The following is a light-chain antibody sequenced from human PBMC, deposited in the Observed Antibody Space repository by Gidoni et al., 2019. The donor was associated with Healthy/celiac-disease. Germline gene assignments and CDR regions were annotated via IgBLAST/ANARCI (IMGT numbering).Light chain of an antibody. CDR3: QQSYSTPRT. CDR2: AAS. J-gene: IGKJ1*01. V-gene: IGKV1-39*01. CDR1: QSISSY. Sequence: DIQMTQSPSSLSASVGDRVTITCRASQSISSYLNWYQQKPGKAPKLLIDAASSFQSGVPSRFSCSGSGTDFPLTISSLQPEDFATYYCQQSYSTPRTFGQGTQLEIK.